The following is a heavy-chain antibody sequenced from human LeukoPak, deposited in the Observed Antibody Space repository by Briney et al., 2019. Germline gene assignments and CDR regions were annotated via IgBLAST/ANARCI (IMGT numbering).Heavy chain of an antibody. V-gene: IGHV3-15*01. J-gene: IGHJ4*02. Sequence: KTGGSLRLSCAASGFTFSNAWMSWVRQAPGKGLEWVGRIKSKTDGGTTDYAAPVKGRFTISRDNSKNTLYLQMNRLRAEDTAVYYCAIWGGYGHGIEYWGQGTLVTVSS. CDR2: IKSKTDGGTT. CDR1: GFTFSNAW. D-gene: IGHD3-16*01. CDR3: AIWGGYGHGIEY.